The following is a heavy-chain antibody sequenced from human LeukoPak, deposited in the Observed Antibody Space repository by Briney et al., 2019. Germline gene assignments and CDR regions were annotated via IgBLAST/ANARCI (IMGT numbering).Heavy chain of an antibody. CDR1: GFTFSSYS. D-gene: IGHD2-15*01. J-gene: IGHJ6*03. Sequence: GGSLRLSCAASGFTFSSYSMNWVRQAPGKGLEWVSSISSSSYIYYADSVKGRFTISRDNAKNSLYLQMNSLRAEDTAVYYCARAVLAAYMDVWGKGTTVTVSS. CDR2: ISSSSYI. V-gene: IGHV3-21*01. CDR3: ARAVLAAYMDV.